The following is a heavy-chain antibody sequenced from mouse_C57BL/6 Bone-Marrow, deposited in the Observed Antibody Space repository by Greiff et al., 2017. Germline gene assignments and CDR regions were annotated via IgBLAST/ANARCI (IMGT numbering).Heavy chain of an antibody. V-gene: IGHV5-2*01. CDR3: ARLGYYGSVMDY. D-gene: IGHD1-1*01. Sequence: DVMLVESGGGLVQPGESLKLSCESNEYEFPSHDMSWVRKTPEKRLELVAAITSDGGSTYYPDTMERRFIISRDNTKKTLYLQMSSLSSEDTALYYCARLGYYGSVMDYWGQGTSVTVSS. J-gene: IGHJ4*01. CDR2: ITSDGGST. CDR1: EYEFPSHD.